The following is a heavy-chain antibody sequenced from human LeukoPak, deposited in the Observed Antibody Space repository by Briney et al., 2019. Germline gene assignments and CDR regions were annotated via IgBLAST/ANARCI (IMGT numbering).Heavy chain of an antibody. Sequence: PGRSLRLSCAASGFTFDDYAMHWVRQAPGKGLEWVSGISWNSGSIGYADSVKGRFTISRDNAKNSLYLQMNSLRAEDTALYYCAKDRAARGRGNYFYMDVWGKGTTVTVSS. D-gene: IGHD2/OR15-2a*01. CDR3: AKDRAARGRGNYFYMDV. V-gene: IGHV3-9*01. CDR2: ISWNSGSI. CDR1: GFTFDDYA. J-gene: IGHJ6*03.